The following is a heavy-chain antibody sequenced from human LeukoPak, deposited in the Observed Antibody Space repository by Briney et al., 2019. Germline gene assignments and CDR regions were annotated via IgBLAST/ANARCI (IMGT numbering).Heavy chain of an antibody. D-gene: IGHD2-2*01. CDR3: ARDVGCSSTSCYVDAFDI. Sequence: ASVKVSCKASGYTFTSYYMHWVRQAPGQGLEWMGIINPSGGSTSYAQKFQGRVTMTRDTSTSTVYMELSSLRSEDTAVHYCARDVGCSSTSCYVDAFDIWGQGTMVTVSS. J-gene: IGHJ3*02. CDR1: GYTFTSYY. CDR2: INPSGGST. V-gene: IGHV1-46*01.